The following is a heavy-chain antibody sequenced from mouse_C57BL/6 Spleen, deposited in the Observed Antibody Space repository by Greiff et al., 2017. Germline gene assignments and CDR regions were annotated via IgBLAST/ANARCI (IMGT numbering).Heavy chain of an antibody. CDR1: GYTFTSYW. CDR3: ARDRYDYDAMDY. V-gene: IGHV1-53*01. CDR2: INPSNGGT. Sequence: VQLQQSGTELVKPGASVKLSCKASGYTFTSYWMHWVKQRPGQGLEWIGNINPSNGGTNYNEKFKSKATLTVDKSSSTAYMQLSSLTSEDSAVYYCARDRYDYDAMDYWGQGTSVTVSS. J-gene: IGHJ4*01. D-gene: IGHD1-1*01.